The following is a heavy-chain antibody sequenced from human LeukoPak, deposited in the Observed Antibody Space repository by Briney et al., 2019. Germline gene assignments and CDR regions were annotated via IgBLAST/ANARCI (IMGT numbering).Heavy chain of an antibody. CDR1: GYTFTSYW. D-gene: IGHD1-1*01. J-gene: IGHJ4*02. CDR2: FYPGDSDT. Sequence: GESLKISCKGSGYTFTSYWIGWVRQMPGKGLEWMGIFYPGDSDTRYSPSFQGQITISADKSISTAYLQWGSLKASDTAMYYRARLNDGHSDYWGQGTLVTVSS. CDR3: ARLNDGHSDY. V-gene: IGHV5-51*01.